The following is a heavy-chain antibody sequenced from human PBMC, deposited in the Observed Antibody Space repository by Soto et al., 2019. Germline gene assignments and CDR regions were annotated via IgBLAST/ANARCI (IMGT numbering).Heavy chain of an antibody. V-gene: IGHV3-48*02. CDR1: GFTFSDSS. J-gene: IGHJ6*02. Sequence: EVRLVESGGGLVQRGGSLRLSCAASGFTFSDSSMNWVRQTPGRWLEWISFISDRSSTIYYSDSVKGLFTISRDNPKKILYLQMNSLIDEDTAVYYCAREISDFYYFGMDVCGQGTTVTVS. CDR3: AREISDFYYFGMDV. CDR2: ISDRSSTI.